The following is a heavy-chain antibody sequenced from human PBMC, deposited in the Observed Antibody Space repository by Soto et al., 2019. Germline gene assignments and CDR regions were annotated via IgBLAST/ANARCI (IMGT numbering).Heavy chain of an antibody. V-gene: IGHV4-59*01. J-gene: IGHJ5*02. Sequence: SGTLFPTRTVSGWPLRRYYWSWVPPPPGKGLEWIGYIYYSGSTNYNPSLKSRVTISVDTSKNQFSLKLSSVTAADTAVYYCAGRYGSGSHNWFDPWGQGTLVTVSS. CDR2: IYYSGST. D-gene: IGHD3-10*01. CDR1: GWPLRRYY. CDR3: AGRYGSGSHNWFDP.